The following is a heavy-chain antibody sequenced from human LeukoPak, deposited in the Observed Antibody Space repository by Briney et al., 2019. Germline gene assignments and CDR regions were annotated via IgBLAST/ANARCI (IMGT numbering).Heavy chain of an antibody. Sequence: GGSLRLSCAASGFTFSSYAMHWVRQAPGKWLEWVAVISYDGSNKYYADSVKGRFTISRDNSKNTLYLQMNSLRAEDTAVYYCARGVQNYDFWSGCNLWGQGTLVTVSS. CDR3: ARGVQNYDFWSGCNL. D-gene: IGHD3-3*01. J-gene: IGHJ4*02. V-gene: IGHV3-30*04. CDR1: GFTFSSYA. CDR2: ISYDGSNK.